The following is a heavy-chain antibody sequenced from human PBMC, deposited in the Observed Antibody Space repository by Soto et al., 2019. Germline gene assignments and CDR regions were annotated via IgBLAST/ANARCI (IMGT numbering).Heavy chain of an antibody. Sequence: EVQLVESGGGLVKPGGSLRLSCAASGFTFSSYSMNWVRQAPGKGLEWVSSISSSSSYIYYADSVQGRFTISRDNAKNSLYLQMNSLRAEDTAVYYCARDYDFWSGFDYWGQGTLVTVSS. J-gene: IGHJ4*02. CDR1: GFTFSSYS. CDR2: ISSSSSYI. CDR3: ARDYDFWSGFDY. D-gene: IGHD3-3*01. V-gene: IGHV3-21*01.